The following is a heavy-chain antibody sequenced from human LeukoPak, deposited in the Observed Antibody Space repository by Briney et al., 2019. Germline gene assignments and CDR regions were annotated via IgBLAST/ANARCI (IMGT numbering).Heavy chain of an antibody. CDR1: GFPFSSYS. CDR3: ARSIPYGTTWYGRSDY. V-gene: IGHV3-7*03. J-gene: IGHJ4*02. CDR2: IKPGGTTK. Sequence: PGGSLRLSCAASGFPFSSYSMTWVRQAPGKGLEWVANIKPGGTTKFYVDSVKGQFTISRDNALNSLYLQMNSLRAEDTAIYYCARSIPYGTTWYGRSDYWGQGTLVTVSS. D-gene: IGHD6-13*01.